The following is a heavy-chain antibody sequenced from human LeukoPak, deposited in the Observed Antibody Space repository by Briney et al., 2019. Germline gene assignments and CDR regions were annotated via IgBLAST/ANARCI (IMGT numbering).Heavy chain of an antibody. CDR2: IKSKTAGGTT. D-gene: IGHD2-2*01. CDR3: TTAGFRIGRDIVVVPAAHYNWFDP. Sequence: GPSLRLSCAASRFTFSNAWISSVRQAPGKGREWVARIKSKTAGGTTAYAAPVQGRFTISRNDSKNTLYLQMNSLKTEDTAVYYCTTAGFRIGRDIVVVPAAHYNWFDPWGQGTLVTVSS. J-gene: IGHJ5*02. CDR1: RFTFSNAW. V-gene: IGHV3-15*01.